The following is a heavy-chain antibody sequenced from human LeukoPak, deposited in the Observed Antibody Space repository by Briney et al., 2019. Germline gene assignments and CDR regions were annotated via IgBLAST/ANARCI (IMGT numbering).Heavy chain of an antibody. D-gene: IGHD1-1*01. CDR3: ARRQGTTLSFDY. J-gene: IGHJ4*02. CDR1: GYTFINYG. V-gene: IGHV1-18*01. CDR2: ISAYNGDT. Sequence: ASVKVSCTASGYTFINYGISWVRQAPGQGLEWMGWISAYNGDTNYAQKLQGRVTMTTDTSTSTAYMELRSLRVDDTAVYYCARRQGTTLSFDYWGQGTLVTVSS.